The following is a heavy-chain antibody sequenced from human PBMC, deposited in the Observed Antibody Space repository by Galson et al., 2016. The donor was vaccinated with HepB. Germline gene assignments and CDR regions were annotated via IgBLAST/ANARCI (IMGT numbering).Heavy chain of an antibody. D-gene: IGHD2-21*02. V-gene: IGHV4-4*07. Sequence: SETLSLTCSVSGASISSRRYCWSWIRQPAGRGLEWIGRICASETSKYNPSLRSRVTLSLDTSKNQISLELTSVTATDTGVYYCARGTWDPTRVRTTATWGTDWFDPWGQGTLVTVSS. J-gene: IGHJ5*02. CDR3: ARGTWDPTRVRTTATWGTDWFDP. CDR2: ICASETS. CDR1: GASISSRRYC.